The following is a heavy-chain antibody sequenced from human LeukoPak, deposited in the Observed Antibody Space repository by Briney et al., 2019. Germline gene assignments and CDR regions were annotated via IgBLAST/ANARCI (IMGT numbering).Heavy chain of an antibody. CDR2: ISSNTDYI. J-gene: IGHJ5*02. Sequence: ETLSLTCTVSGGSISSSSYYWGWIRQPPGKGLEWVSSISSNTDYIYYADSVKGRFTISRDNAKNSLYLQMNSLRAEDTAVYYCARVGQVAVAGTIFDCFDPWGQGTLVTVSS. CDR1: GGSISSSS. CDR3: ARVGQVAVAGTIFDCFDP. D-gene: IGHD6-19*01. V-gene: IGHV3-21*01.